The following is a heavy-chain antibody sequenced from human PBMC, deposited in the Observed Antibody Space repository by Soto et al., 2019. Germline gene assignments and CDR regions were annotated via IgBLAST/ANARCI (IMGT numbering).Heavy chain of an antibody. CDR3: VKGLWYYDSSGYNFDY. CDR1: GFTFSSYA. Sequence: EVQLVESGGGLVQPGGSLRLSCSASGFTFSSYAMHWVRQAPGKGLEYVSAISSNGGSTYYADSVKGRFTISRDNSKNXLYLQMSSLRAEDTAVYYCVKGLWYYDSSGYNFDYWGQGTLVTVSS. J-gene: IGHJ4*02. CDR2: ISSNGGST. V-gene: IGHV3-64D*06. D-gene: IGHD3-22*01.